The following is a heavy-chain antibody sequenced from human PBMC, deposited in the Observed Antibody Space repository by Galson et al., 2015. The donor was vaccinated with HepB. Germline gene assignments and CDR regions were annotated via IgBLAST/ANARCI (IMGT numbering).Heavy chain of an antibody. CDR2: TYSGGRT. J-gene: IGHJ5*02. D-gene: IGHD4-17*01. CDR1: GFAVSNNY. Sequence: SLRLSCAASGFAVSNNYMSWVRQAPGKGLEWVSVTYSGGRTYYADSVKGRFTISRHNSKNTLYLQMNSLRAEDTAVYYCATDRRLYGMNWLDPWGQGTLVTVSS. CDR3: ATDRRLYGMNWLDP. V-gene: IGHV3-53*04.